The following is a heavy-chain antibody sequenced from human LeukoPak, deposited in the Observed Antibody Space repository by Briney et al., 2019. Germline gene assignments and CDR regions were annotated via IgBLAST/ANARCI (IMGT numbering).Heavy chain of an antibody. CDR2: INTNTGNP. Sequence: ASVKVSCKAAGYTFTSYAMNLVRQAPGQGLEWMGWINTNTGNPTYAQGFTGRFVFSLDTSVSTAYLQISSLKAEDTAVYYCARVPSMIVVAGDDAFDIWGQGTMVTVSS. V-gene: IGHV7-4-1*02. CDR3: ARVPSMIVVAGDDAFDI. J-gene: IGHJ3*02. D-gene: IGHD3-22*01. CDR1: GYTFTSYA.